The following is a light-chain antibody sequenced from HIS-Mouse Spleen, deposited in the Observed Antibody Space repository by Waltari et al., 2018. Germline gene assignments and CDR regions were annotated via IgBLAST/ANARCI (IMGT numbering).Light chain of an antibody. CDR2: DVS. J-gene: IGLJ2*01. Sequence: QSALTQPRSVSGSPGQSVTISCTGTSSDVGGYNYVSWYQQHPGKAPKLMIYDVSKRPSGVPSRFSGSKSSNPASLTISGTQAMDEADYYCQAWDSSNVVFGGGTKLTVL. CDR1: SSDVGGYNY. CDR3: QAWDSSNVV. V-gene: IGLV2-11*01.